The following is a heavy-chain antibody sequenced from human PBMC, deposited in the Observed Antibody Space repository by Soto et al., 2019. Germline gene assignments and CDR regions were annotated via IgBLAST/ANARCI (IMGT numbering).Heavy chain of an antibody. CDR3: ARGRDYGDFYFDY. Sequence: GASVKVSCKASGYTFTDFGISCARQAPGQGLEWVGWISPYNGNTQYVENLQGRVTMTTDTSTNTAYMELRSLRPDDTAVYYCARGRDYGDFYFDYWGQGTLVTVSS. CDR1: GYTFTDFG. V-gene: IGHV1-18*01. J-gene: IGHJ4*02. D-gene: IGHD4-17*01. CDR2: ISPYNGNT.